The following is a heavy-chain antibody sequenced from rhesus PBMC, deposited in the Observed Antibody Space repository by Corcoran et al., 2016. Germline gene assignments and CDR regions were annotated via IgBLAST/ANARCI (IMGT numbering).Heavy chain of an antibody. CDR2: IYGSSTSP. Sequence: QVQLQESGPGVVKPSETLSLTCAVSGGSISDSYRWSWIRQPTGKGLEWIGDIYGSSTSPIYNPSLKSRVTIVKDTSKSQFSLKLSSVTAADTAVYYCARESSGYSLYYFDYWGQGVLVTVSS. CDR3: ARESSGYSLYYFDY. J-gene: IGHJ4*01. D-gene: IGHD5-24*01. CDR1: GGSISDSYR. V-gene: IGHV4S10*01.